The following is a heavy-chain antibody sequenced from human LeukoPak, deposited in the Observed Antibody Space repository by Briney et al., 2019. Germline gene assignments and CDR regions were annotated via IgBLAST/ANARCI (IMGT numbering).Heavy chain of an antibody. CDR2: ISSSSSTI. J-gene: IGHJ4*02. Sequence: GGSLRLSCAASGSTFSSYSMNWVRQAPGKGLEWVSYISSSSSTIYCADSVKGRFTISRDNAKNSLYLQMNSLRAEDTAVYYCARELRVKSYDSSGRHYWGQGTLVTVSS. CDR1: GSTFSSYS. V-gene: IGHV3-48*01. D-gene: IGHD3-22*01. CDR3: ARELRVKSYDSSGRHY.